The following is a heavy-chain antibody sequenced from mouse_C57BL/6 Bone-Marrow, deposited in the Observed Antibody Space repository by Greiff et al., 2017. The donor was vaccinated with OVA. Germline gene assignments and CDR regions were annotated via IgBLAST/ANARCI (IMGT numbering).Heavy chain of an antibody. CDR1: GYTFTSYG. J-gene: IGHJ2*01. V-gene: IGHV1-81*01. CDR3: AREYFDY. Sequence: VQLQQSGAELARPGASVKLSCTASGYTFTSYGISWVKQRTGQGLEWIGEIYPRSGNTYYNEKFKGKATLTADKSSSTAYMERRSLTSEDSAVYFCAREYFDYWGQGTTRTVSS. CDR2: IYPRSGNT.